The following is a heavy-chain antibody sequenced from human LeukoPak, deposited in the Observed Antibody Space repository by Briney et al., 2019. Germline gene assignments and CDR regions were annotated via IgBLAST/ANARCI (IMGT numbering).Heavy chain of an antibody. CDR2: INSDGSST. D-gene: IGHD2-2*01. CDR3: ARVTKLGYCSSTSCPHYFDY. J-gene: IGHJ4*02. Sequence: GGSLRLSCAASGFTFSSYWMHWVRQAPGKGLVWVSRINSDGSSTSYADSVKGRFTISRDNAKNMLYLQMNSLRAEDTAVYYCARVTKLGYCSSTSCPHYFDYWGQGTLVTVSS. V-gene: IGHV3-74*01. CDR1: GFTFSSYW.